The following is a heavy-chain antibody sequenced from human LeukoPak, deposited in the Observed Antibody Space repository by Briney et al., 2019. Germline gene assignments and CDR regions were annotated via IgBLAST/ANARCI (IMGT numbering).Heavy chain of an antibody. J-gene: IGHJ4*02. CDR1: RGSISGSIRSYY. CDR2: ISSSVSV. V-gene: IGHV4-4*09. Sequence: PSETLSLTCTVSRGSISGSIRSYYWSWLRQPPGKGLEWIGYISSSVSVNDNPSLRSRVTISVDTSKNQFFLNLSSVSAADTAVYYCARIPLGYSGAYYFDYWGQGTLVTVSP. CDR3: ARIPLGYSGAYYFDY. D-gene: IGHD5-12*01.